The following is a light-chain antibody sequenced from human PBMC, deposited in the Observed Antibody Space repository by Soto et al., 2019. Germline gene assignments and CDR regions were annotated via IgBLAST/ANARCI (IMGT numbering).Light chain of an antibody. CDR1: QSISSW. V-gene: IGKV1-5*01. Sequence: NQRSYSPSTQSATVGDSVTITCRASQSISSWLAWYQQRPGKAPKVLIYDASSLQSGVPSRFSGSGSGTEFTLTISSLQPDDFATYYCQQYNIYPWTFGQGTKVDIK. CDR2: DAS. J-gene: IGKJ1*01. CDR3: QQYNIYPWT.